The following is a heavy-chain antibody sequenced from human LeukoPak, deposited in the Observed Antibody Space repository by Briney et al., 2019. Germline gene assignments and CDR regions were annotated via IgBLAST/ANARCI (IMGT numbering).Heavy chain of an antibody. CDR1: GFTFSSYW. CDR2: IKQDGSEK. Sequence: GGSLRLSCAASGFTFSSYWMSWVRQAPGKGLEWVANIKQDGSEKYYVDSVKGRFTISRDNAKNSLYLQMNSLRAEDTAVYYCARDSAYYDFWSGYYSHFDYWGQGTLVTVSS. D-gene: IGHD3-3*01. CDR3: ARDSAYYDFWSGYYSHFDY. V-gene: IGHV3-7*01. J-gene: IGHJ4*02.